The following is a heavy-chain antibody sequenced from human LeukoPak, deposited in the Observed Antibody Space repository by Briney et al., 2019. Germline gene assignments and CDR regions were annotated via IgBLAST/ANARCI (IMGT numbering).Heavy chain of an antibody. CDR3: ASTYDSSGYYGY. D-gene: IGHD3-22*01. Sequence: SETLSLTCAVYGGSFSGYYWSWIRQPPGKGLEWIGEVNHSGSTNYNPSLKSRVTISVDTSKNQFSLKLSSVTAADTAVYYCASTYDSSGYYGYWGQGTLVTVSS. CDR1: GGSFSGYY. V-gene: IGHV4-34*01. J-gene: IGHJ4*02. CDR2: VNHSGST.